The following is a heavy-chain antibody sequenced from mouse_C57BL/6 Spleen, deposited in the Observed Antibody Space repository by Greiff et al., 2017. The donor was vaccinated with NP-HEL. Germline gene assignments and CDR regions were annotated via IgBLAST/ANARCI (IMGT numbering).Heavy chain of an antibody. J-gene: IGHJ3*01. V-gene: IGHV2-6*01. Sequence: VMLVESGPGLVAPSQSLSITCTVSGFSLTSYGVDWVRQSPGKGLEWLGVIWGVGSTNYNSALKSRLSISKDNSKSQVFLKMNSLQTDDTAMYYCAIITTVEGFAYWGQGTLVTVSA. CDR1: GFSLTSYG. CDR2: IWGVGST. D-gene: IGHD1-1*01. CDR3: AIITTVEGFAY.